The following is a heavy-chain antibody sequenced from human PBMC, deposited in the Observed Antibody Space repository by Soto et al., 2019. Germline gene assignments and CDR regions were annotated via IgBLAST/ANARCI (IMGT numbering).Heavy chain of an antibody. CDR3: ARTVTTGPFFDF. CDR2: IYHSGST. CDR1: GGSISKNGYS. Sequence: SETLSLTCAVSGGSISKNGYSWSCIRQPPRKGLEWIGYIYHSGSTYYNPSLKSRVSISVDRSNNRFSLNLSSVTAADTAVYYCARTVTTGPFFDFWGQGTLVTVSS. V-gene: IGHV4-30-2*01. J-gene: IGHJ4*02. D-gene: IGHD4-17*01.